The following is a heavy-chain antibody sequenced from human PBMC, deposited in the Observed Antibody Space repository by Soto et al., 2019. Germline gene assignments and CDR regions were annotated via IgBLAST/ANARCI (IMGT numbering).Heavy chain of an antibody. Sequence: PSETLSLTCTVSGGSISSSSYYWGWIRQPPGKGLEWIGSIYYSGSTYYNPSLKSRVTISVDTSKNQFSLKLSSVTAADTAVYYCATDLGYCSGGSCYAFDYWGQGTLVTVS. CDR2: IYYSGST. J-gene: IGHJ4*02. CDR3: ATDLGYCSGGSCYAFDY. V-gene: IGHV4-39*01. CDR1: GGSISSSSYY. D-gene: IGHD2-15*01.